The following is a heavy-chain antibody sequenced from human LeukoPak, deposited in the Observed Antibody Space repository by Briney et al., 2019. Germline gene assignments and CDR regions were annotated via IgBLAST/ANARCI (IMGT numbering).Heavy chain of an antibody. CDR1: GFAFSNYG. V-gene: IGHV3-48*02. CDR3: ARAATVFDF. J-gene: IGHJ4*02. CDR2: ISSSSSTV. Sequence: PGGSLRLSCAASGFAFSNYGMNWVRQAPGKGLEWLSSISSSSSTVYYADSAKGRFTTSRDNAKNSLYLQMNSLRDEDTAVYYCARAATVFDFWGQGTLVTVSS. D-gene: IGHD1-1*01.